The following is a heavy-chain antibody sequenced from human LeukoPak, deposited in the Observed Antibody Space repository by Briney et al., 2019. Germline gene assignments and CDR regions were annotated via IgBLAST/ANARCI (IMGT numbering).Heavy chain of an antibody. CDR3: ARGSRRFLEWLLPRYYFDY. CDR2: INHSGST. D-gene: IGHD3-3*01. CDR1: GGSFSGYY. Sequence: SETLSLTCAVYGGSFSGYYWSWIRQPPGKGLEWIGEINHSGSTNYNPSLKSRVTISVDTSKNQFSLKLSSVTAADTVVYYGARGSRRFLEWLLPRYYFDYWGQGTLVTVSS. V-gene: IGHV4-34*01. J-gene: IGHJ4*02.